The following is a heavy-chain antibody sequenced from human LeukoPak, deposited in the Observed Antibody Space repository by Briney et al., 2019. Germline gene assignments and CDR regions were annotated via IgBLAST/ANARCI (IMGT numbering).Heavy chain of an antibody. CDR2: IRSSSNII. Sequence: GGSLRLSCAASGFTFSSYSMNWVRQAPGKGLEWVSYIRSSSNIIYYADSVEGRFTISRDNTKNSLYLQMNSLRAEDTAVYYCARGGPIYCSDDSCYPGDYWGQGTLVTVSS. CDR3: ARGGPIYCSDDSCYPGDY. D-gene: IGHD2-15*01. V-gene: IGHV3-48*04. J-gene: IGHJ4*02. CDR1: GFTFSSYS.